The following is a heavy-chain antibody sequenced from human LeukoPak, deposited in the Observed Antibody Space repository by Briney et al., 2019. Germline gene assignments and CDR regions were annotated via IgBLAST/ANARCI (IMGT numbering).Heavy chain of an antibody. D-gene: IGHD3-10*01. CDR2: IYSGGGT. J-gene: IGHJ4*02. Sequence: PGGSLRLSCAASGLTIGRNFMNWVRQAPGEGREWVSVIYSGGGTYYADSVKGRFTISRDNSKNTLYLQMNSLRAEDTAVYYCARDRGLVRGVFDYWGQGSLVTVSS. CDR1: GLTIGRNF. CDR3: ARDRGLVRGVFDY. V-gene: IGHV3-53*01.